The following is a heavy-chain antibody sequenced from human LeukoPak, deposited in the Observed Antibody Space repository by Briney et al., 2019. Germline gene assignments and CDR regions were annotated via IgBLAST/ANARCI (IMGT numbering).Heavy chain of an antibody. J-gene: IGHJ4*02. CDR1: GGSISSSSYY. Sequence: SETLSLTCTVSGGSISSSSYYWGWIRQPPGKGLEWIGSIYYSGSTYYNPSLKSRVTISVDTSKNQFSLKLSSVTAADTAVYYCARGNLWLPAESFDYWGQGTLVTVSS. CDR3: ARGNLWLPAESFDY. V-gene: IGHV4-39*01. CDR2: IYYSGST. D-gene: IGHD6-19*01.